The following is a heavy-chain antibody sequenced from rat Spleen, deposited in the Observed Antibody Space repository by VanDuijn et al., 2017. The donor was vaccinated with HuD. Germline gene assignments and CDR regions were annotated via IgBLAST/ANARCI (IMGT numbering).Heavy chain of an antibody. CDR3: ARPHYYYYVMDA. CDR2: ISYDGSST. D-gene: IGHD1-1*01. Sequence: EVQLVESDGGLVQPGRSLKLSCAASGFTFSDYYMAWVRQAPTKGLEWVATISYDGSSTYYRDSVKGRFTISRDNAKSTLYLQMDSLRSEDTATYYCARPHYYYYVMDAWGQGASVTVSS. J-gene: IGHJ4*01. CDR1: GFTFSDYY. V-gene: IGHV5-29*01.